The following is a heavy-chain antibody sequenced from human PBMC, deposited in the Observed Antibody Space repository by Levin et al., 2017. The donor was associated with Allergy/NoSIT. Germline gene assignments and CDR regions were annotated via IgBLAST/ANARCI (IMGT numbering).Heavy chain of an antibody. CDR3: AISGEFGKFDY. J-gene: IGHJ4*02. CDR1: GFTFSSYG. Sequence: GGSLRLSCAASGFTFSSYGMHWVRQAPGKGLEWVAVISYDGSNKYYADSVKGRFTISRDNSKNTLYLQMNSLRAEDTAVYYCAISGEFGKFDYWGQGTLVTVSS. V-gene: IGHV3-30*03. D-gene: IGHD7-27*01. CDR2: ISYDGSNK.